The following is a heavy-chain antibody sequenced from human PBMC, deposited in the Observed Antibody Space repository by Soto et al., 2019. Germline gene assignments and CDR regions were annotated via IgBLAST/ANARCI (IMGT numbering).Heavy chain of an antibody. D-gene: IGHD5-12*01. Sequence: SETLSLTCAVYGGSFSGYYWSWIRQPPGKGLEWIGEINHSGSTNYNPSLKSRVTISVDTSKNQFFLKLSSVTAADTAVYYCARSDSGYLDYWGQGTLVTVSS. CDR1: GGSFSGYY. CDR3: ARSDSGYLDY. J-gene: IGHJ4*02. V-gene: IGHV4-34*01. CDR2: INHSGST.